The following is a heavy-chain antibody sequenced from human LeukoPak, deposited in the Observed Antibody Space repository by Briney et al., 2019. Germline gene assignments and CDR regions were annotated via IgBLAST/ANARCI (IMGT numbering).Heavy chain of an antibody. CDR2: ISWDGGST. J-gene: IGHJ3*02. CDR3: AKDMVRGVIYAFDI. CDR1: GFTFDDYA. Sequence: TGGSLRLSCAASGFTFDDYAMHWVRQAPGKGLEWVSLISWDGGSTYYADSVKGRFTISRDNSKNSLYLQMNSLRAEDTALYYCAKDMVRGVIYAFDIWGQGTMVTVSS. D-gene: IGHD3-10*01. V-gene: IGHV3-43D*03.